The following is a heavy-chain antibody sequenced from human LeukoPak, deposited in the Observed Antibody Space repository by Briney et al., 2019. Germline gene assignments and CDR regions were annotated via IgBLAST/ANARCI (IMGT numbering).Heavy chain of an antibody. J-gene: IGHJ4*02. CDR3: ALYTYGYSFDY. V-gene: IGHV3-13*01. D-gene: IGHD3-10*01. Sequence: PGGSLRLSCAASGFTFSTYDMHWVRQATGKGLEWVSAIGVAANTFYSGSVKGRFTISRDNAKNSLYLQMNSLRVEDTAVYYCALYTYGYSFDYWGQGALVIVSS. CDR2: IGVAANT. CDR1: GFTFSTYD.